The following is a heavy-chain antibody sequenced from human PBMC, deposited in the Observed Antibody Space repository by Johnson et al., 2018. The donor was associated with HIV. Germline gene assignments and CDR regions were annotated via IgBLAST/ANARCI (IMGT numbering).Heavy chain of an antibody. J-gene: IGHJ3*02. CDR2: IKSKTDGGTT. CDR3: TTGLYWNDAFNI. CDR1: GFTFSDHY. V-gene: IGHV3-15*01. D-gene: IGHD1-1*01. Sequence: VQLVESGGGLIQPGGSLRLSCAASGFTFSDHYMDWVRQAPGKGLEWVGRIKSKTDGGTTDYAAHVKGRFTISRDDSKNSLYLHMNSLKTEDTGVYYCTTGLYWNDAFNIWGQGTMVSVSS.